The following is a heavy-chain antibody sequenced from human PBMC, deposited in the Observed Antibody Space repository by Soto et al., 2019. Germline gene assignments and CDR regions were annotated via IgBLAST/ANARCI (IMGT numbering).Heavy chain of an antibody. V-gene: IGHV3-23*01. J-gene: IGHJ6*02. D-gene: IGHD2-15*01. CDR1: GFTFTTYA. CDR3: DKDQQPEGPTFFFPPVSTPDGMDV. Sequence: PGGSLRLSCAASGFTFTTYAMTWVRQAPGKGLEWVSSVTANGGRTYYADSVRGRFTISRDSSKNTLYLQMNSLRADDTAVYYCDKDQQPEGPTFFFPPVSTPDGMDVWGQGTTLTV. CDR2: VTANGGRT.